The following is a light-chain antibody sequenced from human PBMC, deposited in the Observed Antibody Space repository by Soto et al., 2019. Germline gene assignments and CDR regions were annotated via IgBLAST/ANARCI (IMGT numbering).Light chain of an antibody. CDR2: YDS. CDR3: QVWDSSSDQV. CDR1: NIGSKS. V-gene: IGLV3-21*04. Sequence: SYELTQPPSVSVAPGKTARITCGGNNIGSKSVHWYQQKPGQAPVLVIYYDSDRPSGIPERFSGSNSGNTATLAISRVEAGDEADYYCQVWDSSSDQVFGGGTKVTVL. J-gene: IGLJ2*01.